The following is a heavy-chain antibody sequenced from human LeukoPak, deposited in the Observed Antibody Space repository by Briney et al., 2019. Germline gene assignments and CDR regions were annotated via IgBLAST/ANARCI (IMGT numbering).Heavy chain of an antibody. V-gene: IGHV4-34*01. D-gene: IGHD5-18*01. J-gene: IGHJ4*02. CDR2: INHSGST. CDR3: ARGEIQLWLHCFDY. Sequence: PSETLSLTCAVYGGSFSGYYWSWIRQPPGKGLEWIGEINHSGSTNYNPSLKSRVTISVDTSKNQFSLKLSSVTAADTAVYYCARGEIQLWLHCFDYWGQGTLVTVSS. CDR1: GGSFSGYY.